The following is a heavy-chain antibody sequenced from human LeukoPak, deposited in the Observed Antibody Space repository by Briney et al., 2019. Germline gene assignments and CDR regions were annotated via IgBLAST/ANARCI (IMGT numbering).Heavy chain of an antibody. D-gene: IGHD3-10*01. CDR2: IYYSGST. V-gene: IGHV4-61*08. J-gene: IGHJ6*02. CDR1: GGSISSGDYY. Sequence: PSQTLSLTCTVSGGSISSGDYYWSWIRQPPGKGLEWIGYIYYSGSTNYNPSLKSRVTISVDTSKNQFSLKLSSVTAADTAVYYCARVGGSGSYYYAMDVWGQGTTVTVSS. CDR3: ARVGGSGSYYYAMDV.